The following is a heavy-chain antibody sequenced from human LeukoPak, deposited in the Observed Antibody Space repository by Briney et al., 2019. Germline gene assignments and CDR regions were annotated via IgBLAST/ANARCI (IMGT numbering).Heavy chain of an antibody. Sequence: ASVKVSCKASGYTFTGYYMHWVRQAPGQGLEWMGWINPNSGGTNYAQKFQGRVTMTRDTSISTAYMELSRLRSDDTAVYYCARQALYGSGSYPMRYWGQGTLVTVSS. CDR3: ARQALYGSGSYPMRY. CDR2: INPNSGGT. CDR1: GYTFTGYY. V-gene: IGHV1-2*02. J-gene: IGHJ4*02. D-gene: IGHD3-10*01.